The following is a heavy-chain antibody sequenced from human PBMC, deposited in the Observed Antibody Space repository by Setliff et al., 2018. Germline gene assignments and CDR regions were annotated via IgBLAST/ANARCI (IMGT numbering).Heavy chain of an antibody. CDR3: ARAPRYFDSTGSYFDG. D-gene: IGHD3-22*01. J-gene: IGHJ4*02. Sequence: SETLSLTCTVSGGSISTNSYYWGWIRQPPGKGLEWIGSMYFSGSTYYNPSLKSRVTMSIDKSKNEFSLKMSSVTAADTAVYYCARAPRYFDSTGSYFDGWGQGTLGTVS. CDR1: GGSISTNSYY. CDR2: MYFSGST. V-gene: IGHV4-39*07.